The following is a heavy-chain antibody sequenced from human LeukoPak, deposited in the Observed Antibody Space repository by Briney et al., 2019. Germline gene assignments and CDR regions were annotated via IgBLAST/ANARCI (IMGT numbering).Heavy chain of an antibody. D-gene: IGHD3-22*01. J-gene: IGHJ4*02. Sequence: GGSLRLSCAASGFTFSSYAMHWVRQAPGKGLEWVAVISYDGSNKYYADSVKGRFTISRDNSKNTLYLQMNSLRAEDTAVYYCARDIPYTTIADYWGQGTLVTVSS. CDR1: GFTFSSYA. CDR3: ARDIPYTTIADY. V-gene: IGHV3-30-3*01. CDR2: ISYDGSNK.